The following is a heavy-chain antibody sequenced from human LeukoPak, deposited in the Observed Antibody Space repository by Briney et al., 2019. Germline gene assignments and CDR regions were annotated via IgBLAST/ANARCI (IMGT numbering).Heavy chain of an antibody. V-gene: IGHV3-21*01. CDR3: ARDRLLEDRDYSYYYYMDV. Sequence: GGSLRLSCAASGFSFSTYSMIWVRQAPGKGLEWVSSISSRSSYIYYADSVKGRFTISRDNAKNSLYLQMNSLRAEDTAVYHCARDRLLEDRDYSYYYYMDVWGKGTTVTVSS. J-gene: IGHJ6*03. CDR1: GFSFSTYS. CDR2: ISSRSSYI. D-gene: IGHD1-1*01.